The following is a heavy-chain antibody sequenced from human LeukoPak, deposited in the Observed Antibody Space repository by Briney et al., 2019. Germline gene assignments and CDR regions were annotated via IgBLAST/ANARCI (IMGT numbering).Heavy chain of an antibody. Sequence: ASVKVSCKASGYTFTGYYMHWVRQAPGQGLEWMGWINPNSGGTNYAQKFQGRVTMTRDTSISTAYMELSRLRSDDTAVYYCARDPNSSGWYWGYYYYYMDVWGKGTTVTISS. J-gene: IGHJ6*03. CDR3: ARDPNSSGWYWGYYYYYMDV. D-gene: IGHD6-19*01. CDR1: GYTFTGYY. CDR2: INPNSGGT. V-gene: IGHV1-2*02.